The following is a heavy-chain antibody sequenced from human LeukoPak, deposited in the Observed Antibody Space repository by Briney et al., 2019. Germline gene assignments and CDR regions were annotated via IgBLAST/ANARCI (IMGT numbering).Heavy chain of an antibody. J-gene: IGHJ4*02. CDR3: AKDPSYYDSSGYYWNYFDY. CDR1: GFTFSSYA. CDR2: ISGSGGST. Sequence: GGSLRLSCAASGFTFSSYAMSGVRQAPGKGLEWVSAISGSGGSTYYADSVKGRFTISRDNSKNTLYLQMNSLRAEDTAVYYCAKDPSYYDSSGYYWNYFDYWGQGTLVTVSS. D-gene: IGHD3-22*01. V-gene: IGHV3-23*01.